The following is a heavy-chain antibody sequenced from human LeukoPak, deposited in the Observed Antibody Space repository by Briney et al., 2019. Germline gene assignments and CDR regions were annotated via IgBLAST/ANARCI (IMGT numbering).Heavy chain of an antibody. CDR1: GFTFSSYW. V-gene: IGHV3-7*01. Sequence: GGSLRLSCAASGFTFSSYWMSWVRQAPGKGLEWVANIKQDGSEKYYADSVKGRFTISRDNSKNTLYLQMNSLRAEDTAVYYCAKDLNDSSGYGFDDAFDIWGQGTMVTVSS. D-gene: IGHD3-22*01. CDR3: AKDLNDSSGYGFDDAFDI. J-gene: IGHJ3*02. CDR2: IKQDGSEK.